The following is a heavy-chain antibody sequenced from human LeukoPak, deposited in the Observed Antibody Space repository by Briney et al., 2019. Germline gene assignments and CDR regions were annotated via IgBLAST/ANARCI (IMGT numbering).Heavy chain of an antibody. Sequence: PGGSLRLPCVASEFTFTSYGMHWVRQAPGKGLEWVAFLRYDGSNRSYADSVKGRFTISRDNSKNTLYLQMNSLRAEDTAVYYCAKDVDLFGELYFDSWGQGTLVTVSS. J-gene: IGHJ4*02. CDR1: EFTFTSYG. CDR2: LRYDGSNR. V-gene: IGHV3-30*02. D-gene: IGHD3-10*02. CDR3: AKDVDLFGELYFDS.